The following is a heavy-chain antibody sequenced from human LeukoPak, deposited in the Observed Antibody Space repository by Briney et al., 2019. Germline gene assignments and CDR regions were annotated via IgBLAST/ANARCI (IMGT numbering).Heavy chain of an antibody. CDR3: ARGRGYSSFDY. CDR1: GGPFSGYY. CDR2: INHSGST. J-gene: IGHJ4*02. Sequence: PSETLSLTCAVYGGPFSGYYWSWIRQPPGKGLEWIGEINHSGSTNYNPSLKSRVTISVDTPKNQFSLKLSSVTAADTAVYYCARGRGYSSFDYWGQGTLVTVSS. D-gene: IGHD5-12*01. V-gene: IGHV4-34*01.